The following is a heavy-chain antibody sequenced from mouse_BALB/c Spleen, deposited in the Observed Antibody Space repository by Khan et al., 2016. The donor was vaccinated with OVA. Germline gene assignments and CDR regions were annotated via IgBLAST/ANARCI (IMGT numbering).Heavy chain of an antibody. V-gene: IGHV5-6*01. CDR2: VSTGGGYT. CDR3: TRLAYYYDREVLAY. J-gene: IGHJ3*01. Sequence: EVELVESGGDLVKPGGSLKLSCAASGFTFSTYGMSWVRQTPDKRLEWVATVSTGGGYTYYPDSVKGRFTISRDNAKNTLYLQMGGLKSEDTAMFYCTRLAYYYDREVLAYWGQGTRVTVS. D-gene: IGHD1-1*01. CDR1: GFTFSTYG.